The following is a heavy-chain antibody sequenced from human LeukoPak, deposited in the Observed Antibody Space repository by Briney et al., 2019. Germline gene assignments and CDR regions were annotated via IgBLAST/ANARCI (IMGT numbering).Heavy chain of an antibody. CDR1: GYIFTTYF. V-gene: IGHV1-46*01. CDR3: ARVGATGATADN. J-gene: IGHJ4*02. CDR2: INPRGGST. D-gene: IGHD4/OR15-4a*01. Sequence: GASVKVSCRASGYIFTTYFMHWLRQAPGQGPEWMGIINPRGGSTDYAQKFQGRVTMTSDTSTSTVYLELTSLTSEDTAVYFCARVGATGATADNWGQGPLVTVSS.